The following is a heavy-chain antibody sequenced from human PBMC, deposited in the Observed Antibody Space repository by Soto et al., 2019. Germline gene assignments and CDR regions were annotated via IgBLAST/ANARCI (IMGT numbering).Heavy chain of an antibody. D-gene: IGHD3-10*01. CDR1: GGSISSGGYY. V-gene: IGHV4-31*03. CDR3: ARGTLKGRGRGNWFDP. Sequence: SETLSLTCTVSGGSISSGGYYWSWIRQHPGKGLEWIGYIYYSGSTYYNPSLKSRVTISVDTSKNQFSLKLSSVTAADTAVYYCARGTLKGRGRGNWFDPWGQGTLVTVSS. J-gene: IGHJ5*02. CDR2: IYYSGST.